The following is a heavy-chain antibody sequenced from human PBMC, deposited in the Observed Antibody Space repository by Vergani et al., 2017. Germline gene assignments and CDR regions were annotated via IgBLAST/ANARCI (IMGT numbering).Heavy chain of an antibody. D-gene: IGHD6-6*01. CDR1: GYSISSGYY. V-gene: IGHV4-38-2*01. Sequence: QVQLQQWGAGLLKPSETLSLTCAVSGYSISSGYYWGWIRQPPGKGLQWIGSSYHSGSTYYNPSLKSRVTISVDTSKNQCSLQLSSVTAADTAVYCCARGFIEYSSSSVDYWGQGSLVSVSS. CDR2: SYHSGST. J-gene: IGHJ4*02. CDR3: ARGFIEYSSSSVDY.